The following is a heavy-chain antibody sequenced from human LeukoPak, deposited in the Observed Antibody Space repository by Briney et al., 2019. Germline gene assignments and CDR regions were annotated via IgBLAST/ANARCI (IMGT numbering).Heavy chain of an antibody. D-gene: IGHD1-1*01. Sequence: PSETLSLTCTVYGGSISSYYWSWIRQPPGKGLEWIGDIYYSGSTNYNPSLKSRVTISVDTSKDQFSLKLSSVTAADTAVYYCARQLGFDAFDIWGQGTMVTVSS. CDR2: IYYSGST. V-gene: IGHV4-59*01. CDR1: GGSISSYY. CDR3: ARQLGFDAFDI. J-gene: IGHJ3*02.